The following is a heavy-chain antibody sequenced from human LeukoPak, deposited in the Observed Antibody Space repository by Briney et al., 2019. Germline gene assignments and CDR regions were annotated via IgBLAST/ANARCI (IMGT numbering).Heavy chain of an antibody. CDR1: GLIVSSNY. Sequence: GGSLRLSCAASGLIVSSNYMSWVRQAPGKGLEWVSITYSDGKTNYADSVKGRFTISRDNSKNTLSLQMNSLRAEDTAVYYCACSGPYSNGGVMTDYGGQGTLVTVSP. CDR3: ACSGPYSNGGVMTDY. CDR2: TYSDGKT. J-gene: IGHJ4*02. D-gene: IGHD6-19*01. V-gene: IGHV3-66*01.